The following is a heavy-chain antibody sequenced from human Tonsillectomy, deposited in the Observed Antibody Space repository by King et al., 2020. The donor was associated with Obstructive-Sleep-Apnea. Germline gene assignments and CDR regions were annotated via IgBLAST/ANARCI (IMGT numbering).Heavy chain of an antibody. J-gene: IGHJ4*02. CDR3: TTEPSPLRYSGGYYYFDY. Sequence: VQLVESGGGLVKPGGSLRLSCAASGFTFSNAWMSWVRQAPGKGLEWVGRIKSKTDGGTTDYAAPVKGRFTISRDDSENTLYLQMNSLKTEDTAVYYCTTEPSPLRYSGGYYYFDYWGQGTLVTVSS. D-gene: IGHD1-26*01. CDR1: GFTFSNAW. CDR2: IKSKTDGGTT. V-gene: IGHV3-15*01.